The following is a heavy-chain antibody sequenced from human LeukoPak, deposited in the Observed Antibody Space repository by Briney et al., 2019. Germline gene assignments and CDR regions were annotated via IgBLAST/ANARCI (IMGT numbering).Heavy chain of an antibody. D-gene: IGHD3-16*02. CDR1: GGSISSYY. J-gene: IGHJ5*02. V-gene: IGHV3-11*01. Sequence: LSLTCTVSGGSISSYYWSWIRQAPGKGLEWVSYISSSGSTIYYADSVKGRFTISRDNAKNSLYLQMNSLRAEDTAVYYCARGPSGLGELSLSGWFDPWGQGTLVTVSS. CDR3: ARGPSGLGELSLSGWFDP. CDR2: ISSSGSTI.